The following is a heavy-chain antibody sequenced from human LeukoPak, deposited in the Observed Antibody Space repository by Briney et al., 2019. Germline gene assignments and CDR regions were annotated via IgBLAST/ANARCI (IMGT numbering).Heavy chain of an antibody. J-gene: IGHJ6*02. V-gene: IGHV3-30-3*01. CDR1: GFTFSSYA. Sequence: SGGSLRLSCAASGFTFSSYAMHWVRQAPGKGLEWVAVISYDGSNKYYADSVKGRFTISRDNSKNTLYLQMNSLRAEYTAVYYCARGRNQLLLYYYGMDVWGQGTTVTVSS. CDR2: ISYDGSNK. D-gene: IGHD2-2*01. CDR3: ARGRNQLLLYYYGMDV.